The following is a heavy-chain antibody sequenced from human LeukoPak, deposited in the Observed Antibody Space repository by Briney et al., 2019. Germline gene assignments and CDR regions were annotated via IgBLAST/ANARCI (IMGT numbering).Heavy chain of an antibody. V-gene: IGHV3-30-3*01. CDR3: ARELLELRAFDI. Sequence: GGSLRLSCAASGFTFSSYAMHWVRQAPGKGLEWVAVISYDGSNKYYADSVKGRFTISRDNSKNTLYLQMNSLRAEDTAVYYCARELLELRAFDIWGQGTMVTVSS. J-gene: IGHJ3*02. CDR1: GFTFSSYA. CDR2: ISYDGSNK. D-gene: IGHD1-7*01.